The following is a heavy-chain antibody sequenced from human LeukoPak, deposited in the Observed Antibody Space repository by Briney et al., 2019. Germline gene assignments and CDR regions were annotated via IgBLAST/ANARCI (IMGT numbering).Heavy chain of an antibody. CDR1: GFTFSSYA. V-gene: IGHV3-23*01. CDR2: ISGSGGST. D-gene: IGHD3-3*01. CDR3: ASDFWSGYFGFGY. Sequence: GGSLRLSCAASGFTFSSYAMSWVRQAPGKGLEWVSAISGSGGSTYYADSVKGRFTTSRDNSKNTLYLQMNSLRAEDTAVYYCASDFWSGYFGFGYWGQGTLVTVSS. J-gene: IGHJ4*02.